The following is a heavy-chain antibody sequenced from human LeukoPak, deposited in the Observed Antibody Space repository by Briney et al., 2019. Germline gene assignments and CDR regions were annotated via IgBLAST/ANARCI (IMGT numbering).Heavy chain of an antibody. J-gene: IGHJ3*02. CDR3: ARALTYYDFWSGYYSHDAFDI. Sequence: GASVKVPCKASGGTFSSYAISWVRQAPGQGLEWMGGIIPIFGTANYAQKFQGRVTITADESTSTAYMELSSLRSEDTAVYYCARALTYYDFWSGYYSHDAFDIWGQGTMVTVSS. D-gene: IGHD3-3*01. V-gene: IGHV1-69*13. CDR1: GGTFSSYA. CDR2: IIPIFGTA.